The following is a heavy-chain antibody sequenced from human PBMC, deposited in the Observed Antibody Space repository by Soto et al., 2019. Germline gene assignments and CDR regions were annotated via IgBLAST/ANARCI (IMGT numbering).Heavy chain of an antibody. CDR1: GFTFSSYT. Sequence: GGSLRLSCAASGFTFSSYTMSWVRQAPGKGLEWVSSISSSSSYIYYADSVKGRFTISRDNAKNSLYLQMNSLRAEDTAVYYGARVYWDLTASSHRWGQGTMVT. CDR2: ISSSSSYI. J-gene: IGHJ4*02. D-gene: IGHD1-26*01. CDR3: ARVYWDLTASSHR. V-gene: IGHV3-21*01.